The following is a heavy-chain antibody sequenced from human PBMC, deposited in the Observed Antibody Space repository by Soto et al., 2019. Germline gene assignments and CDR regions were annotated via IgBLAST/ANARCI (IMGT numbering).Heavy chain of an antibody. CDR3: ARETYYYDSKIFDY. J-gene: IGHJ4*02. Sequence: SETLSLTCTVSGGSISSGDYYWSWIRQPPGKGLEWIGYIYYSGSTYYNPSLKSRVTISVDTSKNQFSLKLSSVTAADTAVYYCARETYYYDSKIFDYWGQGSPVTVSS. D-gene: IGHD3-22*01. CDR1: GGSISSGDYY. V-gene: IGHV4-30-4*01. CDR2: IYYSGST.